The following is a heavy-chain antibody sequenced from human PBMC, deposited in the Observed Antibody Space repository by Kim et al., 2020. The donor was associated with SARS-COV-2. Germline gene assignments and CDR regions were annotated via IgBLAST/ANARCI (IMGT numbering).Heavy chain of an antibody. V-gene: IGHV1-46*01. CDR1: GYTFINYY. J-gene: IGHJ3*01. Sequence: ASVKVSCKASGYTFINYYIHWVRQAPGQGLEWMGIINPSGDNTNYEQKFQGRVTVTRDTSTSTVYMELSSLRSEDTAVYYCARAGSYSSPIGAWGQGAMV. D-gene: IGHD6-19*01. CDR3: ARAGSYSSPIGA. CDR2: INPSGDNT.